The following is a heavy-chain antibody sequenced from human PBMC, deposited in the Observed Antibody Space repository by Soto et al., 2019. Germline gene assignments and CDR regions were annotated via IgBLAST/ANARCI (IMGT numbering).Heavy chain of an antibody. J-gene: IGHJ4*02. CDR1: GGSFSGYY. Sequence: QVQLQQWGAGLLKPSETLSLTCAVYGGSFSGYYWSWIRQPPGKGLEWIGEINHSGSTNYNPSLKIRVTISVDTSKNQFALKLRSVTAADTAVYYCARRTLTTVVEVIMDYWGQGTLVTVSS. CDR2: INHSGST. CDR3: ARRTLTTVVEVIMDY. V-gene: IGHV4-34*01. D-gene: IGHD4-4*01.